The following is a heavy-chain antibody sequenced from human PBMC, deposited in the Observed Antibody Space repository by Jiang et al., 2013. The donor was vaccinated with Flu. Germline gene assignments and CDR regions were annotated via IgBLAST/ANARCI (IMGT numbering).Heavy chain of an antibody. Sequence: SQTLSLTCAISGDSVSSNSAAWNWIRQSPSRGLEWLGRTYYRSRWYNDYAVSVKSRVTIKPDTSKNQFSLHLISVTSEDTAVYYCVRDLANGPIVDYFYALDVWGPGTTVTVSS. CDR1: GDSVSSNSAA. J-gene: IGHJ6*02. CDR3: VRDLANGPIVDYFYALDV. CDR2: TYYRSRWYN. V-gene: IGHV6-1*01. D-gene: IGHD2-8*01.